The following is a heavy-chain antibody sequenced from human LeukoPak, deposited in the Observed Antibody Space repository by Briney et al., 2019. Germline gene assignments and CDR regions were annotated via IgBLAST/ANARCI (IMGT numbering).Heavy chain of an antibody. CDR3: ARGSSTSCNYCPYYYYYYMDV. J-gene: IGHJ6*03. CDR1: GFTFSSYA. D-gene: IGHD2-2*01. Sequence: KSGGSLRLSCAASGFTFSSYAISWVRQAPGQGLEWMGGIIPIFGTANYAQKFQGRVTITMDESTSTAYMELSSLRSEDTAVYYRARGSSTSCNYCPYYYYYYMDVWGKGTTVTVSS. CDR2: IIPIFGTA. V-gene: IGHV1-69*05.